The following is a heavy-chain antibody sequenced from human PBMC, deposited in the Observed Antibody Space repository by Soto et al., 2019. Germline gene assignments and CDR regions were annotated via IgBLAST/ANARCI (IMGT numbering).Heavy chain of an antibody. CDR2: ITSGSSFI. D-gene: IGHD2-8*01. Sequence: PGGSLRLSCAASGFTFSSYCMHWVLQAPGKGLEWVSSITSGSSFIDYADSAKGRFTISRDDAKNSLFLQMSSLRADDTAVYYCARSQRNGAMDVRGQGTTVTVSS. V-gene: IGHV3-21*01. CDR3: ARSQRNGAMDV. J-gene: IGHJ6*02. CDR1: GFTFSSYC.